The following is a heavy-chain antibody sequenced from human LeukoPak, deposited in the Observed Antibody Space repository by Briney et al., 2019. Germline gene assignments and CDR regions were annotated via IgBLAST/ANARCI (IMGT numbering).Heavy chain of an antibody. Sequence: GGSLRLSCAASGFTVSDNYVTWVRQAPGKGLEWVSIVYYSDTTSSADSVKGRFTISRDNAENTVYLQMTSLRLEDTAVYYCASSIGGAASSNWFAAWGQGTLVTVSS. CDR3: ASSIGGAASSNWFAA. D-gene: IGHD3-22*01. CDR1: GFTVSDNY. CDR2: VYYSDTT. J-gene: IGHJ5*02. V-gene: IGHV3-53*01.